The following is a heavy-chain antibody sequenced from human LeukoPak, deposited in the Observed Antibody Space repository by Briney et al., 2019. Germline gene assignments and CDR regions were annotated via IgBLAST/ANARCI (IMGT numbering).Heavy chain of an antibody. D-gene: IGHD3-10*01. V-gene: IGHV1-24*01. CDR2: FDPEGGET. Sequence: ASVTVPCKVSGYTLTELSMHWVRQAPGKGLEWMGGFDPEGGETIYAQKFQGRVTMTEDTSTDTAYMELSSLRSEDTAVYYCATGEIRWFGEPSSLLGWGQGTLVTVSS. J-gene: IGHJ4*02. CDR3: ATGEIRWFGEPSSLLG. CDR1: GYTLTELS.